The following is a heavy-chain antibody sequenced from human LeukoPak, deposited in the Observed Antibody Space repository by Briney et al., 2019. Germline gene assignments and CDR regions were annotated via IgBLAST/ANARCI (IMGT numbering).Heavy chain of an antibody. CDR3: ARGLQLWS. V-gene: IGHV4-34*01. Sequence: SETLSLTCAVYGGSFSGYYWSWIRQPPGKGLEWIGEINHSGSTNYNPSLKSRVTISVDTSKNQFSLKLSSVTAADTAVYYCARGLQLWSWGQGTLVTVSS. J-gene: IGHJ4*02. CDR1: GGSFSGYY. CDR2: INHSGST. D-gene: IGHD5-18*01.